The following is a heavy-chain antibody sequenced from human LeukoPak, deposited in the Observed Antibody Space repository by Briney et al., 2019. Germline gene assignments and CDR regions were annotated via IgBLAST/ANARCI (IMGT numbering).Heavy chain of an antibody. CDR2: FYYSGST. Sequence: SETLSLTCTVSGGSISSGDYYWSWIRQPPGKGLEWIGYFYYSGSTYYNPSLKSRVTISVDTSKNQFSLKLSSVTAADTAVYYCARGVGFYGGNSGISDYWGQGTLVTVSS. D-gene: IGHD4-23*01. J-gene: IGHJ4*02. CDR3: ARGVGFYGGNSGISDY. V-gene: IGHV4-30-4*01. CDR1: GGSISSGDYY.